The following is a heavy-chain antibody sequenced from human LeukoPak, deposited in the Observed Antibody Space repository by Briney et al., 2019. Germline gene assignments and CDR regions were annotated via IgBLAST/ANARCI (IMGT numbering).Heavy chain of an antibody. V-gene: IGHV3-43*02. CDR1: GFNICAYA. CDR2: IKADGSGT. Sequence: QSGGSLRLSCAASGFNICAYAMYWVRQGPGRGLEWVSVIKADGSGTFYSDSVRGRFTTSRDNSKNSLYLQMSSLTADDTALYYCATWAFYHNLDVWGQGTTVAVSS. J-gene: IGHJ6*02. D-gene: IGHD2/OR15-2a*01. CDR3: ATWAFYHNLDV.